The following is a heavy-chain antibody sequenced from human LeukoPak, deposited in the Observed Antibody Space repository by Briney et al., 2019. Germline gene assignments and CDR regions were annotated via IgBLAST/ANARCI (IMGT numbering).Heavy chain of an antibody. Sequence: PSETLSLTCAVYGGSFSGYYWSWIRQPPGKGLEWIGEINHSGSTNYNPSLKSRVTISVDTSKNQFSLKLSSVTAADTAVYYCARSRSGSYYRRAFDYWGQGTLVTVSS. D-gene: IGHD1-26*01. CDR2: INHSGST. V-gene: IGHV4-34*01. CDR1: GGSFSGYY. J-gene: IGHJ4*02. CDR3: ARSRSGSYYRRAFDY.